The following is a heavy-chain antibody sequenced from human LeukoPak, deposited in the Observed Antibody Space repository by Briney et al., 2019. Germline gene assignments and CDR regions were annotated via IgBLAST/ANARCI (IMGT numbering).Heavy chain of an antibody. V-gene: IGHV4-31*03. CDR1: GGSISSGGYY. J-gene: IGHJ4*02. Sequence: SETLSLTCTVSGGSISSGGYYWSWIRQHPGKGLEWIGYIYYSGSTYYNPSLKSRVTISVDTSKNQFSLKLSSVTAAVTAVYYCARERPADRAAADPGNYYFDYWGQGTLVTVSS. CDR3: ARERPADRAAADPGNYYFDY. CDR2: IYYSGST. D-gene: IGHD6-13*01.